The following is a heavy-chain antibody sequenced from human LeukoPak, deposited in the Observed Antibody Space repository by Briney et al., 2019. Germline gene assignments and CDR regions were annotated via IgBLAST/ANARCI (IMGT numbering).Heavy chain of an antibody. J-gene: IGHJ4*02. Sequence: PGGSLRLSWAASGXTFRTYWMHWVRQAPGKGLVWVSRLNTDGSSTNYADSVKGRFTISRDNAKNTLYLQMNSLRAEDTAVYYCARDKGYSVDYWGQGTLVTVSS. CDR1: GXTFRTYW. CDR2: LNTDGSST. CDR3: ARDKGYSVDY. V-gene: IGHV3-74*01. D-gene: IGHD5-18*01.